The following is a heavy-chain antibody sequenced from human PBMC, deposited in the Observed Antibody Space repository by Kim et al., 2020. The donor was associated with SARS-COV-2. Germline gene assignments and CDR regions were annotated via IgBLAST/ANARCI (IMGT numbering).Heavy chain of an antibody. J-gene: IGHJ4*02. V-gene: IGHV3-48*03. Sequence: GGSLRLSRAASGFTFSSYEMNWVRQAPGKGLEWVSYISSSGTTIYQTDSVKGRFAISRDNAKNSLYLQMNSLRAEDTAIYYCARDPDSSGWSPFDYWGQGTLVTVSS. CDR2: ISSSGTTI. CDR1: GFTFSSYE. D-gene: IGHD6-19*01. CDR3: ARDPDSSGWSPFDY.